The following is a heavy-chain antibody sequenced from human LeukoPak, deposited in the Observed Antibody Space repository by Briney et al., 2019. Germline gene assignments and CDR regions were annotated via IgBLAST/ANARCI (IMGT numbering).Heavy chain of an antibody. V-gene: IGHV3-23*01. CDR2: ISGSGGST. CDR1: GFTFDDHG. Sequence: AGGSLRLSCAASGFTFDDHGMSWVRQAPGKGLEWVSAISGSGGSTYYADSVKGRFTISRDNSKNTLYLQMNSLRAEDTAVYYCAKGGYSRTNYLYYFDYWGQGTLVTVSS. D-gene: IGHD6-13*01. CDR3: AKGGYSRTNYLYYFDY. J-gene: IGHJ4*02.